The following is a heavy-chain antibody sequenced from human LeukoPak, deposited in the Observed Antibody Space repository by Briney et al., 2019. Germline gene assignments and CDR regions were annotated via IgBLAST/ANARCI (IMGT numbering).Heavy chain of an antibody. CDR3: ARIPDDYGDYEIAY. CDR1: GYTLTELS. Sequence: ASVKVSCKVSGYTLTELSMHWVRQAPGKGLEWMGGFDPEDGETIYAQKFQGRVTMTEDTSTDTAYMELSSLRSEDTAVYYCARIPDDYGDYEIAYWGQGTLVTVSS. D-gene: IGHD4-17*01. V-gene: IGHV1-24*01. CDR2: FDPEDGET. J-gene: IGHJ4*02.